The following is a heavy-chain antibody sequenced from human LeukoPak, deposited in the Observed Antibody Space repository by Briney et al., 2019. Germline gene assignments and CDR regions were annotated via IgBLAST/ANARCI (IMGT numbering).Heavy chain of an antibody. J-gene: IGHJ4*02. V-gene: IGHV3-23*01. CDR3: ARVSSINSGSLDF. CDR1: GFTFSSYA. CDR2: ISGSGDNT. D-gene: IGHD3-22*01. Sequence: QPGGSLRLSCAASGFTFSSYAMSWVRQAPGKGLEWVSGISGSGDNTYHADSVKGRFTISRDNSKNMLYLQMNSLRAEDTAVYYCARVSSINSGSLDFWGQGTLVTVSS.